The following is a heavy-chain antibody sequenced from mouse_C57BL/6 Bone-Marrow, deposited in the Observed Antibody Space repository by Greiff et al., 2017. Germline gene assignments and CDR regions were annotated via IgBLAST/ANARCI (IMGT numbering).Heavy chain of an antibody. J-gene: IGHJ3*01. V-gene: IGHV3-6*01. CDR1: GYSITSGYY. D-gene: IGHD2-4*01. CDR3: ARDLPIYYDYAAWFAY. CDR2: ISYDGSN. Sequence: DVKLQESGPGLVKPSQSLSLTCSVTGYSITSGYYWNWIRQFPGNKLEWMGYISYDGSNNYNPSLKNRISITRDTSKNQFFLKLNSVTTEDTATYDGARDLPIYYDYAAWFAYWGQGTLVTVSA.